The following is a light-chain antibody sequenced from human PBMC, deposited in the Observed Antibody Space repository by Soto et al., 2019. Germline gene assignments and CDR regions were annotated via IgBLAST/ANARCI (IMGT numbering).Light chain of an antibody. V-gene: IGKV2-24*01. J-gene: IGKJ2*01. CDR1: QSLVHSDGNTY. Sequence: DIVLTQTPLSSPVTLGQPASISCRSSQSLVHSDGNTYLTWLQQGPGQPPRLLIYMISNRFSGVRDRLGGRGGGTDFTLKIRGGEADGGGVFYCTQATRAYSFGKGTRREIK. CDR2: MIS. CDR3: TQATRAYS.